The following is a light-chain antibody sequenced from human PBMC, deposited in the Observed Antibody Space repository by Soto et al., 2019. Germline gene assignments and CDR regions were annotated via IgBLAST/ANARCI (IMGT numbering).Light chain of an antibody. CDR2: LAS. V-gene: IGKV4-1*01. J-gene: IGKJ5*01. CDR1: QSVFSSSTNKNY. Sequence: DIVMTQSPDSLAVSLGERATINCKSSQSVFSSSTNKNYLAWYQQKPGQPPNLLIYLASTRESGVPDRFSGSGSGTDFTLTISSLQAEDVAVYYCQQYYSPPITFGQGTRLEIK. CDR3: QQYYSPPIT.